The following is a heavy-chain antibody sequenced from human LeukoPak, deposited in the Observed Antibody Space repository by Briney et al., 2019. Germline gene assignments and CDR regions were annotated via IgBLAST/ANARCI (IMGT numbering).Heavy chain of an antibody. D-gene: IGHD5-24*01. CDR2: IYTSGST. Sequence: PSETLSLTCTVSGGSISSYYWSWIRQPAGKGQEWIGRIYTSGSTNYNPSLKSRVTMSVDTSKNQFSLKLSSVTAADTAVYYCARGGGRWLQFWGSSYFDYWGQGTLVTVSS. V-gene: IGHV4-4*07. CDR3: ARGGGRWLQFWGSSYFDY. J-gene: IGHJ4*02. CDR1: GGSISSYY.